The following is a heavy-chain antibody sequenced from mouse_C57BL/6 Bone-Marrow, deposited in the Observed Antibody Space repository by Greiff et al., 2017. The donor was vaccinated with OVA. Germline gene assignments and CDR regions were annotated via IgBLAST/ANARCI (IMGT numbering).Heavy chain of an antibody. V-gene: IGHV14-2*01. CDR3: AADYGSSYDWYFDV. D-gene: IGHD1-1*01. J-gene: IGHJ1*03. CDR1: GFNIKDYY. CDR2: IDPEDGET. Sequence: EVKLEESGAELVKPGASVKLSCTASGFNIKDYYMHWVKQRTEQGLEWIGRIDPEDGETKYAPKFQGKATITADTSSNTAYLQLSSLTSEDTAVYYCAADYGSSYDWYFDVWGTGTTVTVSS.